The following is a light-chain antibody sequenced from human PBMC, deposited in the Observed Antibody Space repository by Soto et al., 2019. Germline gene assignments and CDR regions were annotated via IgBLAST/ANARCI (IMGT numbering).Light chain of an antibody. CDR2: GAS. CDR3: QQYNNWPRT. V-gene: IGKV3-15*01. J-gene: IGKJ1*01. Sequence: EIVMTQSPATLSVSTGERATLSCRASQSVSSNLAWYQQKPGQAPRLLIYGASTRATGIPARFSGSGSGTEFTLPIISLQSEDFAVYYCQQYNNWPRTFGQGTKVEIK. CDR1: QSVSSN.